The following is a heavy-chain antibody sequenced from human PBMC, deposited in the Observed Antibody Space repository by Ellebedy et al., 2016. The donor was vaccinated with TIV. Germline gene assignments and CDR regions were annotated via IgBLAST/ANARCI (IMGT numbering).Heavy chain of an antibody. D-gene: IGHD3-3*01. V-gene: IGHV3-30*03. Sequence: PGGSLRLSCAASGFTFNSYGMHWVRQAPGKGLEWVAVISYVGNNEDYADSVKGRFTTYRDNSQNTLFLQMDSLRVEDTDVYYCARPQGITIFERILYFDLWGRGTLVTVSS. CDR3: ARPQGITIFERILYFDL. CDR1: GFTFNSYG. CDR2: ISYVGNNE. J-gene: IGHJ2*01.